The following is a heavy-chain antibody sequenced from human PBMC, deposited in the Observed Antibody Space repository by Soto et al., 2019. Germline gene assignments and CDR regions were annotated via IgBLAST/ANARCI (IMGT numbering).Heavy chain of an antibody. D-gene: IGHD2-2*01. V-gene: IGHV3-23*01. J-gene: IGHJ5*02. CDR1: GLTFSRGG. Sequence: SLRRSCAASGLTFSRGGISWVRQATGKGLEWVSAISGSGGSTYYADSVKGRFTISRDNSKNTLYLQMNSLRAEDTAVYYCAKDRGLVVPANWFDPWGQGTLVTVSS. CDR3: AKDRGLVVPANWFDP. CDR2: ISGSGGST.